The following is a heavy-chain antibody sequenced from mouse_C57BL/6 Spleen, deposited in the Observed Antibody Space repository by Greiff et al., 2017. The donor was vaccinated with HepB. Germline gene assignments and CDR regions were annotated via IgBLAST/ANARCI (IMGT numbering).Heavy chain of an antibody. CDR3: ARSNYDYGRNYAMDY. J-gene: IGHJ4*01. D-gene: IGHD2-4*01. Sequence: QVQLQQSGPELVKPGASVKISCKASGYAFSSSWMNWVKQRPGKGLEWIGRIYPGDGDTNYNGKFKGKATLTADKSSSTAYMQLSSLTSEDSAVYFCARSNYDYGRNYAMDYWGQGTSVTVSS. CDR2: IYPGDGDT. V-gene: IGHV1-82*01. CDR1: GYAFSSSW.